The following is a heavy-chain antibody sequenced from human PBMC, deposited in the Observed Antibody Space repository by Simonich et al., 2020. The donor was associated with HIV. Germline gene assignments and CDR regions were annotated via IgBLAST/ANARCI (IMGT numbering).Heavy chain of an antibody. D-gene: IGHD3-16*01. V-gene: IGHV3-30*07. J-gene: IGHJ4*02. Sequence: QVQLVESGGGVVQPGRSLRLSCAASGFTFSSYAMHWVRQAPGKGLEWVAVISYDGSNKYYADSVKGRFTNSRDNSKNTLYLQMTSLRAEDTAVYYCASGGSISSVWADDYWGQGTLVTVSS. CDR2: ISYDGSNK. CDR1: GFTFSSYA. CDR3: ASGGSISSVWADDY.